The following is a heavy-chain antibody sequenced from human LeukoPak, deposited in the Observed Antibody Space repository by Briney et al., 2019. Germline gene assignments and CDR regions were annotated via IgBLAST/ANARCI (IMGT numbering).Heavy chain of an antibody. V-gene: IGHV4-31*03. CDR3: ARDLVTVTKGFDI. J-gene: IGHJ3*02. CDR2: IYYSGST. D-gene: IGHD4-17*01. CDR1: GGSISSGGYY. Sequence: PSQTLSLTCTVSGGSISSGGYYWSWIRQHPGKGLEWIGYIYYSGSTYYNPSLKSRATISIDTSKNQFSLKLTSVTAADTAVYYCARDLVTVTKGFDIWGQGTMVSVSS.